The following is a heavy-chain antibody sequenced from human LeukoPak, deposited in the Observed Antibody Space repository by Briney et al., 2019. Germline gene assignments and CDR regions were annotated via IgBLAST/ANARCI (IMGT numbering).Heavy chain of an antibody. CDR2: ISWNSGSI. J-gene: IGHJ4*02. D-gene: IGHD3-22*01. CDR3: AKDGDSSGFLYYFAY. CDR1: GFSFDDYA. V-gene: IGHV3-9*01. Sequence: PGGSLRLSCAASGFSFDDYAMHWVRQAPGKGPEWVSGISWNSGSIGYADSVKGRFTISRDNAKNSLYLQMNSLRAEDTALYYCAKDGDSSGFLYYFAYWGQGTLVTVSS.